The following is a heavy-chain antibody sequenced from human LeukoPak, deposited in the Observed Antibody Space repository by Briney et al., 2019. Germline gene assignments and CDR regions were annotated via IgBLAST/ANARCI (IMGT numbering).Heavy chain of an antibody. D-gene: IGHD5-18*01. J-gene: IGHJ6*02. CDR3: ARMDRSSQGYYYYGMDV. CDR2: IKTDGSTK. CDR1: GFIFSTYW. V-gene: IGHV3-74*01. Sequence: PGGSLRLSCTGSGFIFSTYWMHWVRQAPGKGLVWVSRIKTDGSTKYYADSVKGRFAVSRDNSKNTLYLQMGSLRAEDMAVYYCARMDRSSQGYYYYGMDVWGQGTTVTVSS.